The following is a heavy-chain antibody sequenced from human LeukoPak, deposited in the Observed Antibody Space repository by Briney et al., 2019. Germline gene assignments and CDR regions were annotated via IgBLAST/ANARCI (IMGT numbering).Heavy chain of an antibody. V-gene: IGHV5-51*01. CDR1: GYTFSNHW. Sequence: HGESLKISCKGSGYTFSNHWIGWVRQMPGKGLEWMGIIFPADSDTRYSPSFQGQVTISADKSINTAYLQWSSLEASDTAMYYCARHWDSNGYYYNFDYWGQGTLVTVSS. J-gene: IGHJ4*02. D-gene: IGHD3-22*01. CDR2: IFPADSDT. CDR3: ARHWDSNGYYYNFDY.